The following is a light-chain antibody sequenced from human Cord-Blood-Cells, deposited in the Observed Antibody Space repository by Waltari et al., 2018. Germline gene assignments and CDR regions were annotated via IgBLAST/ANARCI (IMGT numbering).Light chain of an antibody. CDR1: QSVLYSSNNKNY. CDR2: WAS. CDR3: QQYYSTPYT. J-gene: IGKJ2*01. V-gene: IGKV4-1*01. Sequence: DIVMTQSPDSPAVSLGEKATIHCKSSQSVLYSSNNKNYLAWYQQKPGQPPKLLFYWASTRESGVPDRFSGSGSGTDFTLTISSLQAEDVAVYYCQQYYSTPYTFGQGTKLEIK.